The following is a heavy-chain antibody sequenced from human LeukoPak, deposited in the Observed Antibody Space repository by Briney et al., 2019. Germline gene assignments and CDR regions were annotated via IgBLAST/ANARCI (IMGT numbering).Heavy chain of an antibody. V-gene: IGHV1-69*05. Sequence: SVKVSCKASGGTFSSYAISWVRQAPGQGLEWMGGIIPIFGTANYAQKFQGRGTITTDESTSTAYMELSSLRSEDTAVYYCARGHYDFWSGYPSDYYYMDVWGKGTTVTVSS. CDR2: IIPIFGTA. J-gene: IGHJ6*03. CDR1: GGTFSSYA. D-gene: IGHD3-3*01. CDR3: ARGHYDFWSGYPSDYYYMDV.